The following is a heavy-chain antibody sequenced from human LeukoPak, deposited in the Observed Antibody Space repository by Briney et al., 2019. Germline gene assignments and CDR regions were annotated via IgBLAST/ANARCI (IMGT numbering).Heavy chain of an antibody. D-gene: IGHD6-19*01. Sequence: PGGSLRLSCTVSGFTLSSYEMSWIRQAPGKGLEWVSSIEYSGGSSYYADSVKGRFTISRDDSKNTLYLQLNSLRAEDTAVYYCARGVRIAVAGYIDCWGQGTLVTVSS. CDR2: IEYSGGSS. V-gene: IGHV3-23*01. J-gene: IGHJ4*02. CDR3: ARGVRIAVAGYIDC. CDR1: GFTLSSYE.